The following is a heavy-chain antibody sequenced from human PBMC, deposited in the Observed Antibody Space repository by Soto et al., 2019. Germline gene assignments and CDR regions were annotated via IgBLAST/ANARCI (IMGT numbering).Heavy chain of an antibody. Sequence: QVQLVQSGAEVKKPGSSVKVSCKASGGTFSSYAISWVRQAPGQGLEWMGGIIPIFGTANYAQKFQGRVTITGDESASIAYMEVGSLRSEDPAVYYCARNGGPLGSYYYGMDVWGQGTTVTVSS. D-gene: IGHD3-16*01. V-gene: IGHV1-69*12. J-gene: IGHJ6*02. CDR3: ARNGGPLGSYYYGMDV. CDR1: GGTFSSYA. CDR2: IIPIFGTA.